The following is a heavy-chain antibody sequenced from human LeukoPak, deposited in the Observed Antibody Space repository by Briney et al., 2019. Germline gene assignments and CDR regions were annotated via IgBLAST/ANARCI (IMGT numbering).Heavy chain of an antibody. Sequence: PSETLSLTCTFSGGSISSYYWSWIRQPAGKGLEWIGRIYTSGSTNYNPSLKSRVTMSVDTSKNQFSLKLSSVTAADTAVYYCARAARTGNYYYYMDVWGKGTTVTISS. CDR3: ARAARTGNYYYYMDV. CDR2: IYTSGST. CDR1: GGSISSYY. D-gene: IGHD3-10*01. V-gene: IGHV4-4*07. J-gene: IGHJ6*03.